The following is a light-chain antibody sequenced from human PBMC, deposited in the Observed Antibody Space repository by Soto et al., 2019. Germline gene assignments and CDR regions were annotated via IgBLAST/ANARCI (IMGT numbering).Light chain of an antibody. V-gene: IGKV1-5*01. CDR1: QTISSF. CDR3: QQSYTTPIT. CDR2: EAS. Sequence: DIQMTQSPSTLSVSVLDRVTTACLASQTISSFLAWYQHKVGEAPKLLIAEASSLESGVPSRFSGSGSGTEFTLTISRLQPEDFATYYCQQSYTTPITFGQGTRLEIK. J-gene: IGKJ5*01.